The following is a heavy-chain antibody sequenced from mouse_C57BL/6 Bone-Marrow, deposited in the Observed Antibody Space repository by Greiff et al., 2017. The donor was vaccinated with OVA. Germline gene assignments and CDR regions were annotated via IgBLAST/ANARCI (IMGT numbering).Heavy chain of an antibody. CDR3: ARHPYGSSYDWYFDV. J-gene: IGHJ1*03. Sequence: QVQLQQPGAELVKPGASVKLSCKASGYTFTSYWMHWVKQRPGRGLEWIGRIDPNSGGTKYNEKFKSKATLTVDKPSSTAYMQLSSLTSEDSAVYYCARHPYGSSYDWYFDVWGTGTTVTVSS. CDR1: GYTFTSYW. V-gene: IGHV1-72*01. CDR2: IDPNSGGT. D-gene: IGHD1-1*01.